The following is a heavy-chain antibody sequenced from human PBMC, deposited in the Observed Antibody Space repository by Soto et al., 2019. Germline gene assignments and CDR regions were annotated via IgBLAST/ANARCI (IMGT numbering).Heavy chain of an antibody. Sequence: GGSLRLSCAASAFTLSAYDMHWVRQPNGKGLEWVSALGAADDPYYLGSVKGRFTISRENAKNSLYLQMNNLSSVTAADSAVYYCAGEVAAAGTNYGMDVWGQGTMVTVSS. CDR3: AGEVAAAGTNYGMDV. D-gene: IGHD6-25*01. CDR1: AFTLSAYD. CDR2: LGAADDP. V-gene: IGHV3-13*05. J-gene: IGHJ6*02.